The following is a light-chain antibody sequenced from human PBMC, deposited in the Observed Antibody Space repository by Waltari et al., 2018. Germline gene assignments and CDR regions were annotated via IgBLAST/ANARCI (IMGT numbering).Light chain of an antibody. CDR3: RQYDILPLT. Sequence: DIQMTQSPSSLSASVGDRVTITCQASQDIRKFLNWFQQKPGTAPKVVIYDASNLEKGVPSRFSGSGSGTRFTLTISSLQPDDFATYYCRQYDILPLTFGGGTRVE. CDR2: DAS. V-gene: IGKV1-33*01. CDR1: QDIRKF. J-gene: IGKJ4*01.